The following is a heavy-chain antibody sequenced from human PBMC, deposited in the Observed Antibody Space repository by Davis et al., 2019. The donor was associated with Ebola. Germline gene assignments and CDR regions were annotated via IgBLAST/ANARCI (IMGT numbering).Heavy chain of an antibody. V-gene: IGHV4-34*01. CDR2: INHSGST. CDR3: ARWNFYSSSLDY. Sequence: MPSETLSLTCAVYGGSFSGYYWSWIRQPPGKGLEWIGEINHSGSTNYKPSLKSRVTISVDTSKNQFSLKLSSVTAADTAVYYCARWNFYSSSLDYWGQGTLVTVSS. J-gene: IGHJ4*02. D-gene: IGHD6-6*01. CDR1: GGSFSGYY.